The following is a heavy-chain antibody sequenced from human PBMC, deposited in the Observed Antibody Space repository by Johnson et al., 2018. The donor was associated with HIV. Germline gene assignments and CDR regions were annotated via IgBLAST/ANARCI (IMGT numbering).Heavy chain of an antibody. CDR2: ISSSGSTI. CDR3: ARDDAFDI. CDR1: GFSFSDYY. V-gene: IGHV3-11*04. Sequence: QVQLVESGGGLVKPGGSLRLSCAASGFSFSDYYMSWIRQAPGKGLEWVSYISSSGSTIYYADSVVKGRFTISRDNAKNSLYLQMNSLRAEDTAVYYCARDDAFDIWGQGTMVTVSS. J-gene: IGHJ3*02.